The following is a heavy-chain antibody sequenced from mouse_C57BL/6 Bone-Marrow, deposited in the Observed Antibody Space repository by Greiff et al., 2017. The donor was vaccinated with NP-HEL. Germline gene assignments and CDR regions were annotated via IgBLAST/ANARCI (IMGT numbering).Heavy chain of an antibody. CDR3: ARDSSGYEYFDV. J-gene: IGHJ1*03. V-gene: IGHV1-69*01. D-gene: IGHD3-2*02. CDR1: GYTFTSYW. Sequence: QVHVKQPGAELVMPGASVKLSCKASGYTFTSYWMHWVKQRPGQGLEWIGEIDPSDSYTNYNQKFKGKSTLTVDKSSSTAYMQLSSLTSEDSAVYYCARDSSGYEYFDVWGTGTTVTVSS. CDR2: IDPSDSYT.